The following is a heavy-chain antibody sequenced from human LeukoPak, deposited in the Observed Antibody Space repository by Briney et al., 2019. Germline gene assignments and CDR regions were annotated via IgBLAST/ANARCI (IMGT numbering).Heavy chain of an antibody. CDR1: GGSISSYY. V-gene: IGHV4-59*01. CDR2: IYYSGST. CDR3: AREDSDYYFDY. D-gene: IGHD3-22*01. J-gene: IGHJ4*02. Sequence: SETPSLTCTVSGGSISSYYWSWIRQPPGKGLEWIGYIYYSGSTNYNPSLKSRVTISVDTSKNQFSLKLSSVTAADTAVYYCAREDSDYYFDYWGQGTLVTVSS.